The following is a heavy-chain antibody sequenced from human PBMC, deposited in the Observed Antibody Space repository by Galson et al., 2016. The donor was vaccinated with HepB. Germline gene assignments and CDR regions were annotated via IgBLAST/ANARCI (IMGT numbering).Heavy chain of an antibody. V-gene: IGHV3-30-3*01. CDR2: ISYDGSNK. J-gene: IGHJ6*02. Sequence: SLRLSCATSGFTFSSHSMHWVRQAPGEGLEWVAVISYDGSNKYYADSVKGRFTISRDNSKNTLYLQMNSLRAEDTAVYYCARDGGAWSGYYTVLRGMDVWGQGTTVTVSS. CDR3: ARDGGAWSGYYTVLRGMDV. D-gene: IGHD3-3*01. CDR1: GFTFSSHS.